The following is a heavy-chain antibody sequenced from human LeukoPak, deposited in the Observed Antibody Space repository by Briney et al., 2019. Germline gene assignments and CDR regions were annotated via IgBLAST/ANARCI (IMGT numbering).Heavy chain of an antibody. Sequence: GESLKISCQGSGYSFTTYWIAWVRQMPGKGLEWMGIIYPGGSDTRYSPSFQGQVTISADKSISTAYLQWSSLKASDTAMYYCARYYDSSGPLKYYYYYMDVWGKGTTVTVSS. CDR3: ARYYDSSGPLKYYYYYMDV. D-gene: IGHD3-22*01. CDR1: GYSFTTYW. CDR2: IYPGGSDT. V-gene: IGHV5-51*01. J-gene: IGHJ6*03.